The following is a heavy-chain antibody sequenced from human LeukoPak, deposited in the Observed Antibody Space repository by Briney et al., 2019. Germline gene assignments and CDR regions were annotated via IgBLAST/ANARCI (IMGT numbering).Heavy chain of an antibody. CDR2: IYIGGRT. V-gene: IGHV3-66*01. J-gene: IGHJ6*02. D-gene: IGHD6-19*01. CDR1: GFTVSNND. CDR3: ARGAGAYKHYAMDV. Sequence: QAGGSLRLSCAASGFTVSNNDMNWVRQAPGKGLEWVSGIYIGGRTISVDSVRGRFTISRDNSKNTLYLQMNSLRAEDTALYYCARGAGAYKHYAMDVWGRGTTVAVSS.